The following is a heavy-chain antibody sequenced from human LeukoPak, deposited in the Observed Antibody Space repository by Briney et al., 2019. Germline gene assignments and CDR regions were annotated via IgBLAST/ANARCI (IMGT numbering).Heavy chain of an antibody. CDR3: ARGDIDH. D-gene: IGHD2-15*01. Sequence: ASVKVSCKTSGYTFNIYYVQWVRQAPGQGLEWMGVIHPNDGSTTYAQKFQGRIIMTSDTSTSTIYMVLSSLRSDDTAVYYCARGDIDHWGQGTLVTVSS. CDR1: GYTFNIYY. CDR2: IHPNDGST. J-gene: IGHJ5*02. V-gene: IGHV1-46*02.